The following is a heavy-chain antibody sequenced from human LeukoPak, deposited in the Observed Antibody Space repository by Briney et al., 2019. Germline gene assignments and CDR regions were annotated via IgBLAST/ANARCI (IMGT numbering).Heavy chain of an antibody. CDR1: GFTFSDYY. J-gene: IGHJ4*02. V-gene: IGHV3-11*01. CDR2: ISSSGSTT. Sequence: PGGSRRLSCVASGFTFSDYYMSWIRPAPGKGLGWVSYISSSGSTTYYVDSVKGRFTISRYNAKNSLYLQMNSLRAEDTAVYYCASNIVVVPAAIDYWGQGPLVTVSS. CDR3: ASNIVVVPAAIDY. D-gene: IGHD2-2*01.